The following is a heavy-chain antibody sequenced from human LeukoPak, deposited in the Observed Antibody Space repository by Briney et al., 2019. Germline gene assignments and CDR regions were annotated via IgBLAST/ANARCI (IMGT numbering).Heavy chain of an antibody. V-gene: IGHV3-74*01. J-gene: IGHJ3*02. CDR1: GFTFSDYW. D-gene: IGHD6-13*01. CDR2: INTDGSIT. CDR3: AKDRASSWYDDAFDI. Sequence: GGSLRLSCAASGFTFSDYWMHWVRQVPGKGLVWVSRINTDGSITNHADSVKGRFTISRGDAENILYLQMNSLRAEDTAVYYCAKDRASSWYDDAFDIWGQGTMVTVSS.